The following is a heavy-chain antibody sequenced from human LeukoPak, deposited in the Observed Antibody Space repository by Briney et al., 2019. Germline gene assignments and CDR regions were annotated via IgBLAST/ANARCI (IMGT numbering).Heavy chain of an antibody. CDR1: GGSISNYY. V-gene: IGHV4-59*01. CDR3: ARGYSYSSPYYMDV. D-gene: IGHD5-18*01. Sequence: SETLSLTCSVSGGSISNYYWRWIRQPPGKGLEWVGYIYYSGSTNYNPSLKSRVTISVDTSKNQFSLKLSSVTAADTAVYYCARGYSYSSPYYMDVWGKGTTVTVSS. CDR2: IYYSGST. J-gene: IGHJ6*03.